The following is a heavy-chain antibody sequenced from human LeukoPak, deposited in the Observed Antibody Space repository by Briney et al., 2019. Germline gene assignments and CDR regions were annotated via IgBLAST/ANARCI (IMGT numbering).Heavy chain of an antibody. D-gene: IGHD5-24*01. Sequence: GGSLRLSCAASGFTFSSYGMHWVRQAPGKGLEWVAVISYDGSNKYYADSVKGRFTISRDNSKNTLYLQMNSLRAEDTAVYYCAKEVEMSNPDYWGQGTLVTVSS. CDR2: ISYDGSNK. CDR1: GFTFSSYG. CDR3: AKEVEMSNPDY. J-gene: IGHJ4*02. V-gene: IGHV3-30*18.